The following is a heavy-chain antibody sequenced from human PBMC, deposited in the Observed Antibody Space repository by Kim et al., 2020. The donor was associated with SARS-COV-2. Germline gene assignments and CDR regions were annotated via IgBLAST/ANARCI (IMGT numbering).Heavy chain of an antibody. CDR3: ARATIVIVPAAGIYYYYVMGV. CDR2: TYYRSKWYN. J-gene: IGHJ6*02. Sequence: SQTLSLTCAISGDSVSSNSAAWNWIRQSPSRGLEWLGRTYYRSKWYNDYAVSVKSRITINPDTSKNQFSLQLNSVTPEDTAVYYCARATIVIVPAAGIYYYYVMGVWGQGTTVTVSS. CDR1: GDSVSSNSAA. V-gene: IGHV6-1*01. D-gene: IGHD2-2*01.